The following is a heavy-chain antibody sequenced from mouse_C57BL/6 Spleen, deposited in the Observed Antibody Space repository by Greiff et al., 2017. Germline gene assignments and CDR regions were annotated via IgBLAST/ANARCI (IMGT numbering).Heavy chain of an antibody. CDR3: ARFITTPYWYFDV. J-gene: IGHJ1*03. V-gene: IGHV1-69*01. CDR1: GYTFTSYW. Sequence: QVQLQQPGAELVMPGASVKLSCKASGYTFTSYWMHWVKQRPGQGLEWIGEIDPSDSYTNYNQKFKGKSTLTVGKSSSTAYMQLSSLTSEDSAVYYCARFITTPYWYFDVWGTGTTVTVSS. D-gene: IGHD1-1*01. CDR2: IDPSDSYT.